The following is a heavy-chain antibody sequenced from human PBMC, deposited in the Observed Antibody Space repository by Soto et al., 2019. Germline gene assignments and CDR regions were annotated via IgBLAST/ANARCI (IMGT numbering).Heavy chain of an antibody. V-gene: IGHV4-59*01. Sequence: SETLSLTCTVSGGSISSYYWSWIRQPPGKGLEWIGYIYYSGSTNYNPSLKSRVTISVDTSKNQFSLKLSSVTAADTAVYYCARDVDTGRPGTRFDPSGQGTLVTVSS. CDR1: GGSISSYY. CDR2: IYYSGST. J-gene: IGHJ5*02. D-gene: IGHD5-18*01. CDR3: ARDVDTGRPGTRFDP.